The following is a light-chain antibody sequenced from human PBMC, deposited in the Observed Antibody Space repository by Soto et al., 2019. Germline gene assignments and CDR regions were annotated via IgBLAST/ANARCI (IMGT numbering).Light chain of an antibody. V-gene: IGKV3-11*01. CDR3: QQRSNWPPWT. CDR2: DAS. J-gene: IGKJ1*01. CDR1: QSIRTS. Sequence: EVVLTQSPATLSLSPGERATLSCRASQSIRTSLAWYQQKPGQAPRLVIFDASNRANGVPARFGGSGSGTDFTLTINSLEPEDFAVYYCQQRSNWPPWTFGQGTKVDIK.